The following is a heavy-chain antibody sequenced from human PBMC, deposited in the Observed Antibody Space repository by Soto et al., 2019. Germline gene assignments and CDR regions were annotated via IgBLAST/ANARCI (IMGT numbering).Heavy chain of an antibody. V-gene: IGHV4-31*03. Sequence: SETLSLTCTVSGGSISSGGYYWSWIRQHPGKGLEWIGYIYYSGSTYYNPSLKSRVTISVDTSKNQFSLKLSSVTAADTAVYYCARDLAPGYCSGGSCYFSSGFDPWGQGTLVTVSS. CDR2: IYYSGST. J-gene: IGHJ5*02. CDR1: GGSISSGGYY. CDR3: ARDLAPGYCSGGSCYFSSGFDP. D-gene: IGHD2-15*01.